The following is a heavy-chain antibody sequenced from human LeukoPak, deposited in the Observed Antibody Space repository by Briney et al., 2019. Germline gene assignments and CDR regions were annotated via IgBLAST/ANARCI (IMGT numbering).Heavy chain of an antibody. V-gene: IGHV3-66*01. Sequence: GGSLRLSCAASGFTVSSNYMSWVRQAPGKGLEWVSVIYSGGSTYYADSVKGRFTISRDNSKNTPYLQMNSLRAEDTAVYYCASLAVVQHPDYWGQGTLVTVSS. CDR3: ASLAVVQHPDY. D-gene: IGHD2-2*01. CDR1: GFTVSSNY. CDR2: IYSGGST. J-gene: IGHJ4*02.